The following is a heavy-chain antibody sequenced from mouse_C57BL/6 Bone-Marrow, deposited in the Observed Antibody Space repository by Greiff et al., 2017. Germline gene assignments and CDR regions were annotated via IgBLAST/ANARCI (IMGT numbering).Heavy chain of an antibody. CDR2: IYPGSGST. CDR3: AREKENYDGWFAY. V-gene: IGHV1-55*01. D-gene: IGHD2-4*01. CDR1: GYTFTSYW. Sequence: VQLQQPGAELVKPGASVKMSCKASGYTFTSYWITWVKQRPGQGLEWIGDIYPGSGSTNYNEKFKSKATLTVDTSSSTAYRQLSSLTSEDSAVYYCAREKENYDGWFAYWGQGTLVTVSA. J-gene: IGHJ3*01.